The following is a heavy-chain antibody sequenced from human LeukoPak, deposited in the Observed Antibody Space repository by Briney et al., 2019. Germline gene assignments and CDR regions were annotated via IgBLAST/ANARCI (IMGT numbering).Heavy chain of an antibody. CDR3: ARHPGGSYRFDY. D-gene: IGHD1-26*01. V-gene: IGHV4-38-2*01. CDR1: GYSITSVYY. CDR2: IYHSGST. J-gene: IGHJ4*02. Sequence: PSETLSLTCGVSGYSITSVYYWCWIRQPPGKGLEGIGSIYHSGSTHYNPSLKSRVNISGDTSKNQFSVKLSSVTAADTAVYYCARHPGGSYRFDYWGQGTLVTVSS.